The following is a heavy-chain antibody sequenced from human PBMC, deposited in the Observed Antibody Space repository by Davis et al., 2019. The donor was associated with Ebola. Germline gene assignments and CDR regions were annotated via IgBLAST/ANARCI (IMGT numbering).Heavy chain of an antibody. CDR3: ARDPHNRNYWDY. CDR1: GFTVSSNY. J-gene: IGHJ4*02. CDR2: IYSGGST. D-gene: IGHD3-16*01. Sequence: GESLKISCAASGFTVSSNYMSWVRQAPGKGLEWVSIIYSGGSTDYADSMKGRFTISRDSSKNTLYLQMNSLRAEDTAVYYCARDPHNRNYWDYWGQGTLVTVSS. V-gene: IGHV3-66*01.